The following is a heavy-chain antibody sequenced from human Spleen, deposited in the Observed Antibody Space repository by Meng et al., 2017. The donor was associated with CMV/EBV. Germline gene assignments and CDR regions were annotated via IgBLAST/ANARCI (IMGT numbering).Heavy chain of an antibody. V-gene: IGHV3-30-3*01. J-gene: IGHJ4*02. CDR2: ISYDGSNK. Sequence: LGGSGEGVVRPGGSLRLSCAASGFTFSSYAMHWVRQAPGKGLEWVAVISYDGSNKYYADSVKGRFTISRDNSKNTLYLQMNSLRAEDTAVYYSARSAVVPFNYWGQGTLVTVSS. CDR3: ARSAVVPFNY. CDR1: GFTFSSYA. D-gene: IGHD2-15*01.